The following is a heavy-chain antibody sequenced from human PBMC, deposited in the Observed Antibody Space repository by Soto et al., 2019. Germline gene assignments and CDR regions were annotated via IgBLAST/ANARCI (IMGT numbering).Heavy chain of an antibody. CDR3: AKGGRQWLVTSDFNY. D-gene: IGHD6-19*01. CDR2: VSHDGRNT. J-gene: IGHJ4*02. Sequence: VQLVESGGGVVQPGRSLQLSCAASGFTFSDYAMHWVRQAPGKGLEWVAVVSHDGRNTHYADSVKGRFTISRDSSKNTVSLAMTSLRAEDTAVYYCAKGGRQWLVTSDFNYWGQGALVTVSS. CDR1: GFTFSDYA. V-gene: IGHV3-30*18.